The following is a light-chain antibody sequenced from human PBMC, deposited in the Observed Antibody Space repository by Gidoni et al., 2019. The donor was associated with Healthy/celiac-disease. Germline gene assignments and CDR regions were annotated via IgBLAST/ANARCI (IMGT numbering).Light chain of an antibody. CDR2: WAS. CDR1: QSVLYSSNNKNF. J-gene: IGKJ3*01. Sequence: DSVMNQSPDSLAVSLVERATSNCKSSQSVLYSSNNKNFLAWYQQKPGQPPTLLLYWASTRESGVPDRFSGSGSGTDFTLTSSSLQAEDVAVYYCQQYYSTPLAFXPXTKVDIK. V-gene: IGKV4-1*01. CDR3: QQYYSTPLA.